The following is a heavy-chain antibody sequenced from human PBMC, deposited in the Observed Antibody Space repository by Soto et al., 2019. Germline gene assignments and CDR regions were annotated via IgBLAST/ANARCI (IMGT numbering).Heavy chain of an antibody. CDR1: GFTFSSYE. J-gene: IGHJ4*02. CDR3: GRGQKGGGGGYFDY. D-gene: IGHD3-10*01. Sequence: EVQLVESGGGLVQPGGSLRLSCAASGFTFSSYEMNWVRQAPGKGLEWVSYISSSGSTIYYADSVKGRFTISRDNAKNSLYGQKNGRRAEARAVYYVGRGQKGGGGGYFDYRGQETLVTVSS. CDR2: ISSSGSTI. V-gene: IGHV3-48*03.